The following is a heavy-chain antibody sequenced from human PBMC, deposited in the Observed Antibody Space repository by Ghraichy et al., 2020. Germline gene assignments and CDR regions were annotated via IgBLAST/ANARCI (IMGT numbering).Heavy chain of an antibody. CDR2: ISSSSSYI. CDR3: ARNQLAYCGGDCYLNDY. CDR1: GFTFSSYS. J-gene: IGHJ4*02. Sequence: RGSLRLSCAASGFTFSSYSMNWVRQAPGKGLEWVSSISSSSSYIYYADSVKGRFTISRDNAKNSLYLQMNSLRAEDTAVYYCARNQLAYCGGDCYLNDYWGQGTLVTVSS. D-gene: IGHD2-21*02. V-gene: IGHV3-21*01.